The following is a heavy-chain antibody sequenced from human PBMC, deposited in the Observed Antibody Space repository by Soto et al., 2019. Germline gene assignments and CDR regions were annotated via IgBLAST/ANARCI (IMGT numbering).Heavy chain of an antibody. Sequence: QVQLQESGPGLVKPSQTLSLTCSVSGDSISSVSYYWSWIRQHPGKGLEWIGYIYFSGSTYYNPSLESRVSILVDTSKNQCSLKLRSVTAADTAVYYCARALPLDGMDVWGQGTTVTVSS. V-gene: IGHV4-31*03. J-gene: IGHJ6*02. CDR1: GDSISSVSYY. CDR3: ARALPLDGMDV. CDR2: IYFSGST.